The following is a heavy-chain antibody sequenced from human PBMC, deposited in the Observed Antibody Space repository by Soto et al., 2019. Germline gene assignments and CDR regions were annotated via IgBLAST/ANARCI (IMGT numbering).Heavy chain of an antibody. CDR1: GFTFSSYS. Sequence: EVQLVESGGGLVQPGGSLRLSCAASGFTFSSYSMNWVRQAPGKGLEWVSYISSTSSTIYYADSVKGRFTISRDNAKNSLYLQMNSLRDEDTAVSYCARVTGYNPPRFDYWGQGTLVTVSS. D-gene: IGHD5-12*01. CDR2: ISSTSSTI. J-gene: IGHJ4*02. V-gene: IGHV3-48*02. CDR3: ARVTGYNPPRFDY.